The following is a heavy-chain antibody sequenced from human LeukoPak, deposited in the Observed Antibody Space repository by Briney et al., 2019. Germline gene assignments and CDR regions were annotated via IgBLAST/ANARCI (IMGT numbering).Heavy chain of an antibody. CDR2: IYTSGST. V-gene: IGHV4-61*02. CDR3: ARKQWVEYYFES. J-gene: IGHJ4*02. Sequence: SETLSLTCTVSGYSISSGYYWGWIRQPAGKGLEWIGRIYTSGSTNYNPSLKSRVTISVDTSKNQFSLNLSSVTAADTAVYYCARKQWVEYYFESWGQGTLVTVSS. CDR1: GYSISSGYY. D-gene: IGHD6-19*01.